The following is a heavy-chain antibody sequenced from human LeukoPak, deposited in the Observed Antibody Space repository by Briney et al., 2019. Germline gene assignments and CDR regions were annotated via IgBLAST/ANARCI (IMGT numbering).Heavy chain of an antibody. CDR3: ARAGGSSSWSLLFWFDP. CDR2: INPNSGGT. V-gene: IGHV1-2*02. Sequence: ASVKVSCKASGYTFTGYYMHWVRQAPGQGLEWMGWINPNSGGTNYAQKFQGRVTMTRDTSISTAYMELSRLRSDDAAVYYCARAGGSSSWSLLFWFDPWGQGTLVTVSS. D-gene: IGHD6-13*01. CDR1: GYTFTGYY. J-gene: IGHJ5*02.